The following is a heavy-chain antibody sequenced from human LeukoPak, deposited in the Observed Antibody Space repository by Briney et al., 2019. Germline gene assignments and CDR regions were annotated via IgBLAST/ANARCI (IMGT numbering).Heavy chain of an antibody. CDR3: ARVDSGVWLFDY. D-gene: IGHD1-26*01. CDR2: ISYDGNHK. CDR1: GFTFSQYG. J-gene: IGHJ4*02. V-gene: IGHV3-30*03. Sequence: GGSLRLSCAASGFTFSQYGIHWVRQAPGKGLEWVAVISYDGNHKYYADSVKGRFTISSSRDNSKNTLYLQMNSLRTEDTAVYYCARVDSGVWLFDYWGQGTLVTVSS.